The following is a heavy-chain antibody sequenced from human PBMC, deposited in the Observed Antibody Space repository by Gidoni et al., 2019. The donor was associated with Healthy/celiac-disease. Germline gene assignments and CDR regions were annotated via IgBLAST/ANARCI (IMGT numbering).Heavy chain of an antibody. CDR3: ASGESRDFWSGYPDY. Sequence: QVQLVASGGGVVQPGRSLRLSCAASGFTFSSYGLTWVRQAPGKGLEWVAVIWYDGSKKYYADSVKGRFTISRDNSKNTLYLQMNSLRAEDTAVYYCASGESRDFWSGYPDYWGQGTLVTVSS. CDR1: GFTFSSYG. J-gene: IGHJ4*02. D-gene: IGHD3-3*01. V-gene: IGHV3-33*01. CDR2: IWYDGSKK.